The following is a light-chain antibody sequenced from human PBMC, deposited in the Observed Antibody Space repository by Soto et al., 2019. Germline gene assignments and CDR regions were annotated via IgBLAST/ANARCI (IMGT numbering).Light chain of an antibody. J-gene: IGKJ4*01. CDR3: QQTYSTIVS. V-gene: IGKV1-39*01. CDR1: QTISNF. CDR2: VAS. Sequence: DIQLTQSPSSLSASIGDRVTISCRASQTISNFLNWYQQRPGTAPKLLIHVASTLQTGVPSRFSGSGSGTDFSLTISNLQPEDSAPYYCQQTYSTIVSLGGGTKVDIK.